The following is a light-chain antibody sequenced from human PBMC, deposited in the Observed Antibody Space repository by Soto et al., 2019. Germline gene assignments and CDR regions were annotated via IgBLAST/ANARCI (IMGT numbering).Light chain of an antibody. CDR2: GVS. CDR1: QSVSNSY. V-gene: IGKV3-20*01. Sequence: EIVLTQSPGTLSLSPGERATLSCRASQSVSNSYLAWYQQQRGQAPRLLIYGVSTRATGVPDRFSGSGSGTDFTLTISRLEPEDFAVFYCQQYGSSPITFGQGTRLEIK. J-gene: IGKJ5*01. CDR3: QQYGSSPIT.